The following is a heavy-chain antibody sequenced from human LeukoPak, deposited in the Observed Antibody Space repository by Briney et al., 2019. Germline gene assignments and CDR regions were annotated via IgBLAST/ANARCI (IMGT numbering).Heavy chain of an antibody. J-gene: IGHJ6*03. CDR2: INPNSGGT. CDR1: GFTFSGYY. Sequence: ASVKVSCKASGFTFSGYYVHWVRQAPGQGLEWVAWINPNSGGTDYAHDFQDRVTMTRDRSTSTVYMELRRLRADDTAVYYCATTYHEYVWGTFRPLHSGYYMDVWGQGTTVTVSS. V-gene: IGHV1-2*07. D-gene: IGHD3-16*02. CDR3: ATTYHEYVWGTFRPLHSGYYMDV.